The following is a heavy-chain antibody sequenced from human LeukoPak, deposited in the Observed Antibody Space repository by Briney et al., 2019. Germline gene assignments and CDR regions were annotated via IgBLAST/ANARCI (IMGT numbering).Heavy chain of an antibody. D-gene: IGHD1-26*01. CDR1: GGSFSGYY. Sequence: SETLSLTCAVYGGSFSGYYWSWIRQPPGKGLEWIGEINHSGSTNYNPSLKSRVTISVDTSKNQFSLKLSSVTAADTAVYYCARGPLRFYSGSYRSDYWGQGTLVTVSS. J-gene: IGHJ4*02. CDR2: INHSGST. CDR3: ARGPLRFYSGSYRSDY. V-gene: IGHV4-34*01.